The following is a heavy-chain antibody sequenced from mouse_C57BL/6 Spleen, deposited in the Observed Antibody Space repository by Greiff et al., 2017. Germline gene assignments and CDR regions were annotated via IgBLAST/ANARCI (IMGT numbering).Heavy chain of an antibody. V-gene: IGHV1-53*01. CDR2: INPSSGGT. CDR1: GYTFTSYW. D-gene: IGHD1-1*01. Sequence: QVQLQQSGTELVKPGASVKLSCKASGYTFTSYWMHWVKQRPGQGLEWIGNINPSSGGTNYNEKFKSKATLTVDKSSSTAYMQLRSLTSEDSAVYYCAREGIFIAAVVAPLDDWGQGTSVTVSS. CDR3: AREGIFIAAVVAPLDD. J-gene: IGHJ4*01.